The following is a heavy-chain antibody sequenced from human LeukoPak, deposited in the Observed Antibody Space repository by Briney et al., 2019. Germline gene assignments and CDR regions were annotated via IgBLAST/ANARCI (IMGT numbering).Heavy chain of an antibody. J-gene: IGHJ4*02. CDR2: MYTSGET. CDR1: GGSSSRYY. Sequence: SETLSLTCTVSGGSSSRYYWSWIRQPAGRGLEWIGRMYTSGETNYNPTLKSRITISLDTSKNQFSLRLSSVTAADTAVYYCAAGSPSTALIKWGQGTLVTVSS. D-gene: IGHD5-18*01. CDR3: AAGSPSTALIK. V-gene: IGHV4-4*07.